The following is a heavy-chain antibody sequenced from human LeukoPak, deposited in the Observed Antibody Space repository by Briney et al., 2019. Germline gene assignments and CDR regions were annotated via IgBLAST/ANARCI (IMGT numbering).Heavy chain of an antibody. J-gene: IGHJ4*02. CDR3: AGDGGNFDY. CDR2: IYTSGGT. D-gene: IGHD2-15*01. CDR1: GGSISSGSYY. V-gene: IGHV4-61*02. Sequence: SETLSLTCTVSGGSISSGSYYWSWIRQPAGKGLEWIGRIYTSGGTNYNPSLKSRVTISVDTSKNQFSLKLSSVTAADTAVYYCAGDGGNFDYWGQGTLVTVSS.